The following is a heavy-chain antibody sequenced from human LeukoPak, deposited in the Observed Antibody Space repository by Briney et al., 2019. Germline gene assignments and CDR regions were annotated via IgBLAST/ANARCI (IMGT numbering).Heavy chain of an antibody. Sequence: PSGTLSLTCAVSGGSISSSNWWSWVRQPPGKGLEWIGEIYHSGSTNYNPSLKSRVTISVDKSKNQFSLKLSSVTAADTAVYYCARSSYYDFWSGSYYFDYWGQGTLVTVSS. CDR2: IYHSGST. V-gene: IGHV4-4*02. J-gene: IGHJ4*02. CDR3: ARSSYYDFWSGSYYFDY. CDR1: GGSISSSNW. D-gene: IGHD3-3*01.